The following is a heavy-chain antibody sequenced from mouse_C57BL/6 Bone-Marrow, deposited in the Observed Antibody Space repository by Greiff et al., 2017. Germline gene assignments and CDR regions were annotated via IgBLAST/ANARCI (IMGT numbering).Heavy chain of an antibody. V-gene: IGHV1-82*01. D-gene: IGHD1-1*01. Sequence: QVQLQQSGPELVKPGASVKISCKASGYAFSSSWMNWVKQRPGKGLEWIGRIYPGDGDTNYNGKFKGKATLTADKSSSPAYMQLSSLTSEDSAVYFCARDYGRGYWYCDVWGTGTTVTVSS. CDR2: IYPGDGDT. CDR3: ARDYGRGYWYCDV. CDR1: GYAFSSSW. J-gene: IGHJ1*03.